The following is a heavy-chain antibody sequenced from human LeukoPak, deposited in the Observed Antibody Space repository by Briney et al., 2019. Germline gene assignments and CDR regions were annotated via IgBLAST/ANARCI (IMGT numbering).Heavy chain of an antibody. Sequence: PGGSLRLSCAASGFTFSSYAMSWVRQAPGKGLEWVSAISGSGGSTYYADSVKGRFTISRDNSKNTLYLQMNSLRAEDTAVYYCAKVRYRSGSYHYFDYWGQGTLVTVSS. CDR1: GFTFSSYA. V-gene: IGHV3-23*01. CDR2: ISGSGGST. CDR3: AKVRYRSGSYHYFDY. D-gene: IGHD1-26*01. J-gene: IGHJ4*02.